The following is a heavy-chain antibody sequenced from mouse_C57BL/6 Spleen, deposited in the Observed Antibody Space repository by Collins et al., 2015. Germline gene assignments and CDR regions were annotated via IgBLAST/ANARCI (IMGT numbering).Heavy chain of an antibody. J-gene: IGHJ4*01. Sequence: PGQGLEWIGNINPSNGGTNYNEKFKSKATLTVDKSSSTAYMQLSSLTSEDSAVYYCANGGAMDYWGQGTSVTVSS. V-gene: IGHV1-53*01. CDR2: INPSNGGT. CDR3: ANGGAMDY.